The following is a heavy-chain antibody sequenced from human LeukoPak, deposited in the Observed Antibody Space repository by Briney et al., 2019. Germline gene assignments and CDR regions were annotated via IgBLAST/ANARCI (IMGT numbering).Heavy chain of an antibody. CDR1: GFTLSSYA. Sequence: GGSLRLSCAASGFTLSSYAMSWVRQAPGKGLEWVSAISVSGNTYHADSVKGRFTISRDNAKNSLYLQMNSLRAEDTAVYYCAELGITMIGGVWGKGTTVTISS. D-gene: IGHD3-10*02. CDR3: AELGITMIGGV. J-gene: IGHJ6*04. V-gene: IGHV3-23*01. CDR2: ISVSGNT.